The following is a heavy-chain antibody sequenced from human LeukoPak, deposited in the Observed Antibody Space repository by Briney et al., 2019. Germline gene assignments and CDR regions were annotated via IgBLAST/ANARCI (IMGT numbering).Heavy chain of an antibody. V-gene: IGHV3-72*01. CDR1: GFTFSDHF. J-gene: IGHJ4*02. Sequence: GGSLRLSCAASGFTFSDHFLDWVRQAPGKGREWVGRTRNKANSYITEYAASVKGRFTISRDDSKNSLYLQMSSLKTDHTAMYYCASLRGTFGYWGQGTLVTVSS. D-gene: IGHD1-26*01. CDR3: ASLRGTFGY. CDR2: TRNKANSYIT.